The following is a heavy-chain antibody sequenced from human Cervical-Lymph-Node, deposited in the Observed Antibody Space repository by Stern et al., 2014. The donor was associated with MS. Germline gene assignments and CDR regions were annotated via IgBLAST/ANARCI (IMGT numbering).Heavy chain of an antibody. Sequence: DQLVESGGGVVQPGRSLRLSCAASGFTFSSYAMHWVRQAPGKGLEWVAVISYDGSNKYYADSVKGRFTISRDNSKNTLYLQMNSLRAEDTAVYYCARDGYDSSGYYYYFDYWGQGTLVTVSS. CDR1: GFTFSSYA. CDR3: ARDGYDSSGYYYYFDY. CDR2: ISYDGSNK. J-gene: IGHJ4*02. D-gene: IGHD3-22*01. V-gene: IGHV3-30*01.